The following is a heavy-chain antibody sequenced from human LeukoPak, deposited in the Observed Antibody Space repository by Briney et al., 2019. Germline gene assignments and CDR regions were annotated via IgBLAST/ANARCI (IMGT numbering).Heavy chain of an antibody. J-gene: IGHJ4*02. V-gene: IGHV4-34*01. D-gene: IGHD3-10*01. CDR1: GGSFSGYY. CDR3: ARGPYYYGSGSVDY. CDR2: INHSGST. Sequence: SETLSLTCAVYGGSFSGYYWSWIRQPPGKGLEWIGEINHSGSTNYTPSLKSRVTISVDTSKNQFSLKLSSVTAADTAVYYCARGPYYYGSGSVDYWGQGTLVTVSS.